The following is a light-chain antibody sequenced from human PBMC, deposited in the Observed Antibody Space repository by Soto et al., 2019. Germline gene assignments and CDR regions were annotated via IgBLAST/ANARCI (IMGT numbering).Light chain of an antibody. CDR2: AAS. CDR1: QGISSY. J-gene: IGKJ1*01. V-gene: IGKV1-8*01. Sequence: AIRMTQSPSSFSASTGDRATITCRASQGISSYLAWYQQKPGKAPKLLIYAASTLQSGVPSRFSGSGSGTEFTLTISSLQPDDFATYYCQHYNSYSEAFGQGTKVDIK. CDR3: QHYNSYSEA.